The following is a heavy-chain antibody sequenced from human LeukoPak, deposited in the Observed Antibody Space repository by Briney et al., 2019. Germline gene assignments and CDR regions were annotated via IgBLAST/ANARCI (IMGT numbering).Heavy chain of an antibody. J-gene: IGHJ4*02. CDR3: AREALDSSGYPPPFDY. Sequence: GGSLRLSCAASGFTFSSYWMSWVRQAPGKGLEWVANINKDGGEKYYVDSVKGRFTISRDNAKNSLYLQMNSLRAEDTAVYYCAREALDSSGYPPPFDYWGQGTLVTVSS. V-gene: IGHV3-7*03. D-gene: IGHD3-22*01. CDR1: GFTFSSYW. CDR2: INKDGGEK.